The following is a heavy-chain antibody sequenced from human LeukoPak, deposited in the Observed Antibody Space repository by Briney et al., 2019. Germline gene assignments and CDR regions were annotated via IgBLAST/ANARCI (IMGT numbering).Heavy chain of an antibody. CDR1: GYSISSGYY. CDR3: ARRSVGATYFDY. CDR2: IYHSGST. Sequence: SETLSLTCTVSGYSISSGYYWGWIRPPPGKGLEWIGSIYHSGSTYYNPSLKSRVTISVDTSKSQFSLKLSSVTAADTAVYYRARRSVGATYFDYWGQGTLVTVSS. J-gene: IGHJ4*02. V-gene: IGHV4-38-2*02. D-gene: IGHD1-26*01.